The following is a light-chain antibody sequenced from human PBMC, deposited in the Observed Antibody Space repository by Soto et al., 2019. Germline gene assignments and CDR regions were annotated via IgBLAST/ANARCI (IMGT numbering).Light chain of an antibody. CDR1: QSISTS. J-gene: IGKJ2*01. CDR3: QQYDSFSPYT. CDR2: DAS. V-gene: IGKV1-5*01. Sequence: DIQLTQSPSTVSASVGDRVTITCRASQSISTSLAWYQQKPGKAPQFLIYDASNLESGVPLRFSGSGSGTEFTLTISSLQPDDFATYYCQQYDSFSPYTFGQGTKVEIK.